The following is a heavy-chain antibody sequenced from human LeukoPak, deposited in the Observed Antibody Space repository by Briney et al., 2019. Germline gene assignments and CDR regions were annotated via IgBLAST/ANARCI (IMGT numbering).Heavy chain of an antibody. V-gene: IGHV1-46*01. J-gene: IGHJ4*02. Sequence: ASVKVSCKASGYTFTSYYMHWVRQAPAQGLEWMGIINPSGGSTSYAQKFQGRVTMTRDTSTSTVYMELSSLRSEDTAVYYCARVGWGFNCSGGSCYPDYWGQGTLVTVSS. CDR3: ARVGWGFNCSGGSCYPDY. D-gene: IGHD2-15*01. CDR2: INPSGGST. CDR1: GYTFTSYY.